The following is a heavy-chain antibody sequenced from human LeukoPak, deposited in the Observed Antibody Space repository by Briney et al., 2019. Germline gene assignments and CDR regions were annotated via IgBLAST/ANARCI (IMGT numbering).Heavy chain of an antibody. D-gene: IGHD5-24*01. J-gene: IGHJ4*02. Sequence: GGSLRPSCAASGFTVSSNYMSWVRQAPGKGLEWVSVIYSGGSTYYADSVKGRFTISRDNSKNTLYLQMNSLRAEDTAVYYCAKGGWLFDYWGQGTLVTVSS. CDR1: GFTVSSNY. CDR3: AKGGWLFDY. CDR2: IYSGGST. V-gene: IGHV3-66*02.